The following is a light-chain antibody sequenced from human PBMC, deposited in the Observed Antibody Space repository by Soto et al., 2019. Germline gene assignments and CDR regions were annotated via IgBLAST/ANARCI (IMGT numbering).Light chain of an antibody. CDR3: LQDYNYPFT. CDR2: GAS. J-gene: IGKJ2*01. CDR1: QSVSSN. Sequence: EIVMTQSPAAVSVSPGERATLSCRASQSVSSNLVWYQQKPGQAPRLLIYGASTRATGIPPRFSGSGSGTDFTLAISSLQPEDSAAYYCLQDYNYPFTFGQGTKVDIK. V-gene: IGKV3-15*01.